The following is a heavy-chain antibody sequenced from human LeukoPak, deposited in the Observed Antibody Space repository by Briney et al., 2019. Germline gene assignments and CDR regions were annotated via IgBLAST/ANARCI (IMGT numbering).Heavy chain of an antibody. CDR3: ARDASWGSPSGYFDF. D-gene: IGHD3-16*01. V-gene: IGHV3-30*03. CDR2: ISSHEMNI. Sequence: GSLRLSWVGFGFTFTSYGIHWGRQAPGKGVEWVAQISSHEMNIYYADSVRGRFTISRDNSKNTVFLEMNSLRPDDTAIYYCARDASWGSPSGYFDFWGQGTVVTVSS. J-gene: IGHJ4*02. CDR1: GFTFTSYG.